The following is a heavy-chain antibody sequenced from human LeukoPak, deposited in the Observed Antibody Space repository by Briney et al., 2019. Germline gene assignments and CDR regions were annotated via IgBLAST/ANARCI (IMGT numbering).Heavy chain of an antibody. D-gene: IGHD3-22*01. Sequence: GASVKVSCKASGYIFTSYGISWVRQAPGQGLEWMGWISAYNGNTNYAQKLQGRVTMTTDTSTSTAYMELRSLRSDDTAVYYCARIARTYYYDSSGTKTYYFDYWGQGTLVTVSS. CDR2: ISAYNGNT. CDR1: GYIFTSYG. J-gene: IGHJ4*02. V-gene: IGHV1-18*01. CDR3: ARIARTYYYDSSGTKTYYFDY.